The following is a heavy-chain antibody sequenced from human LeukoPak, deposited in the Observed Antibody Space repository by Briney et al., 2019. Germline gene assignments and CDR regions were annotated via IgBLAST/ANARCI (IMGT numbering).Heavy chain of an antibody. V-gene: IGHV3-30-3*01. CDR3: ATPTVAGTNFDY. D-gene: IGHD6-19*01. J-gene: IGHJ4*02. Sequence: GGSLRLSCAASGFTFSSYAMHWVRQAPGKGLEWVAVISYDGSNKYYADSVKGRFTISRDNSKNTLYLQMNSLRAEDTAVYYCATPTVAGTNFDYWGQGTLVTVSS. CDR1: GFTFSSYA. CDR2: ISYDGSNK.